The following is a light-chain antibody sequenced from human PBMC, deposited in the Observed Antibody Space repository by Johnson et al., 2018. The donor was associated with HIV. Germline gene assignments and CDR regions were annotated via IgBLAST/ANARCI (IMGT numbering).Light chain of an antibody. CDR2: DNN. V-gene: IGLV1-51*01. CDR3: ETWDSSLSGYYV. J-gene: IGLJ1*01. CDR1: SSNIGNNY. Sequence: QSVLTQPPSVSAAPGQMVTISCSGSSSNIGNNYVSWYQQLPGTAPKLLIYDNNKRPSGIPDRFSGSKSGTSATLGITGLQTGDEADYYCETWDSSLSGYYVFGTGTKLTVL.